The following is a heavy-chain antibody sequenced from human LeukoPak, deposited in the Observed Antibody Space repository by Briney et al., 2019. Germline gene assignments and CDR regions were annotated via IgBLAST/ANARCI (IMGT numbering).Heavy chain of an antibody. D-gene: IGHD3-10*01. CDR1: GYSISSGYY. Sequence: SETLSLTCTVSGYSISSGYYWGWIRQSPGKGLEWIGSIYNSGSTYYNPSLKSRVTMSVDTSKNQFSLKLSSVTAADTAVYYCARDNNYYGSGSYHDYWGQGTLVTVSS. CDR2: IYNSGST. CDR3: ARDNNYYGSGSYHDY. J-gene: IGHJ4*02. V-gene: IGHV4-38-2*02.